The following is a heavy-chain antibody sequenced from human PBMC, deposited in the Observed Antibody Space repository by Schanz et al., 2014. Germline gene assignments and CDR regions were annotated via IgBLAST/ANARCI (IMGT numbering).Heavy chain of an antibody. Sequence: EVQLVESGGGLVQPGGSLRLSCAASGFSVSSNFMTWVRQPPGKGLEWVSLIYSGGDTNYAGSVKGRFTISRDGSKNTLYLQMNSLRAEDTAVYYCARKTDSSGTGDYWGQGTLVTVSS. CDR1: GFSVSSNF. CDR3: ARKTDSSGTGDY. CDR2: IYSGGDT. D-gene: IGHD6-19*01. J-gene: IGHJ4*02. V-gene: IGHV3-66*01.